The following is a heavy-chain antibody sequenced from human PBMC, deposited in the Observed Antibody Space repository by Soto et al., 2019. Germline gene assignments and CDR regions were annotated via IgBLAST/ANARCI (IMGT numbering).Heavy chain of an antibody. CDR2: ISSSSSYI. V-gene: IGHV3-21*01. CDR1: GFTFRTYS. D-gene: IGHD2-15*01. Sequence: EVQLVESGGGLVKPGGSLRLSCAASGFTFRTYSMNWVRQAPGKGLEWVSSISSSSSYIYYADSVKGRFTISRDNAKNSLYLQMNSLRAEDTAVYYCARDIVVVVAATKTEEDYWGQGTLVTVSS. J-gene: IGHJ4*02. CDR3: ARDIVVVVAATKTEEDY.